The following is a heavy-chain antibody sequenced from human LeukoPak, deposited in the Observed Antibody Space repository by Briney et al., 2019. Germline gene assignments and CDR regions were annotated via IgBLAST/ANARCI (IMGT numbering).Heavy chain of an antibody. CDR2: IYPGDSDT. CDR3: ARQRHSSSSEFDY. J-gene: IGHJ4*02. D-gene: IGHD6-6*01. Sequence: GESLKISCQGFGYTFTSYWIGWVRQMPGKGLEWMGIIYPGDSDTRYSPSFQGQVTISADKSISTAYLQWSSLKASDTAMYYCARQRHSSSSEFDYWGQGTLVTVSS. CDR1: GYTFTSYW. V-gene: IGHV5-51*01.